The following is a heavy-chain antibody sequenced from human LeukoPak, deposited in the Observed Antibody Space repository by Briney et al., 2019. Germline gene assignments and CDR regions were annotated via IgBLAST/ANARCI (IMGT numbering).Heavy chain of an antibody. J-gene: IGHJ4*02. Sequence: PGRSLRLSCAASGFTLSSYAMHWVRQAPGKGLEWVAVISYDGSNKYYADSVKGRFTISRDNSKNTLYLQMNSLGAEDTAVHYCAREFSGILDYWGQGTLVTVSS. CDR1: GFTLSSYA. CDR2: ISYDGSNK. CDR3: AREFSGILDY. V-gene: IGHV3-30*04.